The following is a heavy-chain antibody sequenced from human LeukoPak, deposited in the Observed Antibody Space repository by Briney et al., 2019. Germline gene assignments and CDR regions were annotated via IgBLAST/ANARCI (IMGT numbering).Heavy chain of an antibody. D-gene: IGHD6-13*01. CDR3: AREGSSWYFGLDY. CDR1: GFTFSSYW. J-gene: IGHJ4*02. CDR2: INSDGSST. Sequence: GGSLRLSCAASGFTFSSYWMHWVRQAPGKGLVWVSRINSDGSSTSYADSVKGRFTISRDNAKNTLYLQMNSLRAEDTAVYYCAREGSSWYFGLDYWGQGTLVTVSS. V-gene: IGHV3-74*01.